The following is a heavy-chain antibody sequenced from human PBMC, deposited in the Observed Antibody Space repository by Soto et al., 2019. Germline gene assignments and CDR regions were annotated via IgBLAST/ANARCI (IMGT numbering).Heavy chain of an antibody. Sequence: PGGSLRLSCAASGFTFSSYSMHWVRQAPGKGLEWVSYISSSSSTIYYADSVKGRFTISRDNAKNSLYLQMNSLRAEDMAVYYCTRDSKGAFDIWGQGTMVTVSS. CDR2: ISSSSSTI. CDR3: TRDSKGAFDI. CDR1: GFTFSSYS. J-gene: IGHJ3*02. V-gene: IGHV3-48*01. D-gene: IGHD2-2*01.